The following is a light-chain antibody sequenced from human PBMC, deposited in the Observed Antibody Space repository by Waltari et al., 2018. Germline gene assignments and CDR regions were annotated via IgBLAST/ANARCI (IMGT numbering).Light chain of an antibody. J-gene: IGKJ3*01. CDR1: QSISSS. CDR2: DAS. CDR3: QQLNSYPPFT. Sequence: DPQMTQSPSTLSASVGDRVTITCRASQSISSSLAWYQQKPGRAPRLLIYDASTLESGVPLRFSGSGSGTEFTLTISKLQPDDFATYFCQQLNSYPPFTFGPGTKVDIK. V-gene: IGKV1-5*01.